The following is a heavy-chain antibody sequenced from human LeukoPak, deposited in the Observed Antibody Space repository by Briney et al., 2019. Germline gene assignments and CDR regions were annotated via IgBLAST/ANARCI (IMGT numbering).Heavy chain of an antibody. J-gene: IGHJ4*02. CDR1: GFTFDDYG. V-gene: IGHV3-20*04. D-gene: IGHD7-27*01. CDR2: INWNAGST. Sequence: PGGSLRLSCAASGFTFDDYGISWVRQAPGKGLEWVSGINWNAGSTGYADSVKGRFIISRDNAKNSLYLQMNSLRTEDTALYYCARVRLGTYYFDYWGQGTLVTVSS. CDR3: ARVRLGTYYFDY.